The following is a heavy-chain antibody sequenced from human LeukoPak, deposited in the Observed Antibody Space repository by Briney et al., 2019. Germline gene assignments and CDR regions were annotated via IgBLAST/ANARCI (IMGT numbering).Heavy chain of an antibody. J-gene: IGHJ4*02. CDR3: ARGGVGAAYDSSGYYHFDY. V-gene: IGHV1-18*01. CDR2: ISAYNGNT. Sequence: ASVKVSCKASGYTFTSYGISWVRQAPGQGLEWMGWISAYNGNTNYAQKLQGRVTMTTDTSTSTAYMELRSLRSDGTAVYYCARGGVGAAYDSSGYYHFDYWGQGTLVTVSS. CDR1: GYTFTSYG. D-gene: IGHD3-22*01.